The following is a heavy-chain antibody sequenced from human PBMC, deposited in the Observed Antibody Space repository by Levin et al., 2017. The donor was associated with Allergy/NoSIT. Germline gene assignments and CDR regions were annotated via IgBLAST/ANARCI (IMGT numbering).Heavy chain of an antibody. Sequence: GESLKISCAASGFTFSSYGMHWVRQAPGKGLEWVAVIAYDGSNKYYADSVKGRFTISRDNSENTLYLQMNSLRVEDTAGYYCAKPLGIGEAGWLESGLDVWGKGTTVTVFS. D-gene: IGHD6-13*01. V-gene: IGHV3-30*18. J-gene: IGHJ6*04. CDR1: GFTFSSYG. CDR2: IAYDGSNK. CDR3: AKPLGIGEAGWLESGLDV.